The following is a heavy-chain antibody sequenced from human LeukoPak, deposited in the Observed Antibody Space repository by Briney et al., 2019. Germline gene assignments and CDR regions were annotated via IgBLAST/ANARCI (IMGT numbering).Heavy chain of an antibody. J-gene: IGHJ6*03. V-gene: IGHV3-15*01. CDR2: IKSKTDGGTT. CDR3: TTPSAVAGEIYYYYYMDV. D-gene: IGHD6-19*01. CDR1: GFTFSNAW. Sequence: PGGSLRLSCAASGFTFSNAWMSWVRQAPGKGLEWVGRIKSKTDGGTTDYAAPVKGRFTISRDDSKNTLYLQMNSLKTEDTAVYYCTTPSAVAGEIYYYYYMDVWGKGTTVTVSS.